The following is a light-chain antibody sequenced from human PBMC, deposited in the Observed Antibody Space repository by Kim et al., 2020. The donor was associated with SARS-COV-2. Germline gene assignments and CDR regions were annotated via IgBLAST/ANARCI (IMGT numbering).Light chain of an antibody. CDR2: GAS. CDR3: QQYGNSPHT. V-gene: IGKV3-20*01. J-gene: IGKJ1*01. Sequence: EIVLTQSPGTLSLSPGERATLSCRASQSVSSSYLAWYQQKPGQAPRLLIYGASSRATGVPDRFSGSGSGTDFTLTITRLEPEDFAVYYCQQYGNSPHTFGQRNKVDIK. CDR1: QSVSSSY.